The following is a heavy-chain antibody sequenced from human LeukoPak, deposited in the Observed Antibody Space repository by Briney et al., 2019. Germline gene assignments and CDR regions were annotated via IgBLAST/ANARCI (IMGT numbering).Heavy chain of an antibody. D-gene: IGHD2-2*03. J-gene: IGHJ4*02. CDR3: ARSSPVGSYFGY. CDR1: GASISSADYY. V-gene: IGHV4-30-4*08. CDR2: IYYSGST. Sequence: PSESLSPTCTVSGASISSADYYWGWIRQPPGKGLEWFGYIYYSGSTNYNPSLKSRVTISVDTSKNQFSLKLSSVTTADTAVHYCARSSPVGSYFGYWGQGTLVTVSS.